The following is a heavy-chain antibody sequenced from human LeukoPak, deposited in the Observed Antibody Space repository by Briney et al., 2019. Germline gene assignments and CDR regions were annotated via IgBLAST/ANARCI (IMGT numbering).Heavy chain of an antibody. CDR2: ISSSSSYI. Sequence: PGGSLRLSCAASGFTFSSYSMNWVRQAPGKGLEWVSSISSSSSYIYYADSVKGRFTISRDNARNSLYLQMNSLRAEDTAVYYCARANPGDLTPWGQGTLVIVSS. J-gene: IGHJ5*02. D-gene: IGHD3-16*01. V-gene: IGHV3-21*01. CDR3: ARANPGDLTP. CDR1: GFTFSSYS.